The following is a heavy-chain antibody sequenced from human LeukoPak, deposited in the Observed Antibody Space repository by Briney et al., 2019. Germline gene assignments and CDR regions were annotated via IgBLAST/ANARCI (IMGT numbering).Heavy chain of an antibody. CDR2: ISGSGLMT. CDR3: AKDRSIGTYCTFDH. D-gene: IGHD1-26*01. CDR1: GFTFSDYA. Sequence: PGGSLRLSCAASGFTFSDYAMTWVRQAPGKGLEWVATISGSGLMTYYADSVKGRFTVSGDNSKNTLYLQLSSLTAADTAVYYCAKDRSIGTYCTFDHWGQGTLVTVSS. J-gene: IGHJ4*02. V-gene: IGHV3-23*01.